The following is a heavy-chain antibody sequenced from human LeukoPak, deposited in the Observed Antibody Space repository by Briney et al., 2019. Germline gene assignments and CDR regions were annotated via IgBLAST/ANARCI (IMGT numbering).Heavy chain of an antibody. CDR3: AREGDSSSSSYFDY. D-gene: IGHD6-6*01. CDR2: IYTSGST. CDR1: GGSISSYY. Sequence: SETLSLTCTVSGGSISSYYWSWIRQPAGKGLEWIGRIYTSGSTNYNPSLKSRVTMSVDTSKNQSSLKLSSVTAADTAVYYCAREGDSSSSSYFDYWGQGTLVTVSS. V-gene: IGHV4-4*07. J-gene: IGHJ4*02.